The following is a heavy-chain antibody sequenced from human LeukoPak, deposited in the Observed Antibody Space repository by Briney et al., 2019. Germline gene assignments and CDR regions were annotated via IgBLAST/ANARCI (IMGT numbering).Heavy chain of an antibody. J-gene: IGHJ4*02. V-gene: IGHV4-39*07. D-gene: IGHD3-10*01. CDR3: ARGLTMVRGIRLFDY. Sequence: SETLSLTCTVSGGSISSSSYYWSWIRQPPGKGLEWIGEINHSGSTNYNPSLKSRVTISVDTSKNQFSLKLSSVTAADTAVYYCARGLTMVRGIRLFDYWGQGTLVTVSS. CDR2: INHSGST. CDR1: GGSISSSSYY.